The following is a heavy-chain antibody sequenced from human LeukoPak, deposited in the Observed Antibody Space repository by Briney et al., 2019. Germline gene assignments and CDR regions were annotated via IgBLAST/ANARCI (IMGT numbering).Heavy chain of an antibody. Sequence: AASVKVSCKASGGTFSSYAISWVRQAPGQGLEWMGGIIPIFGTANYAQKLQGRVTMTTDTSTSTAYMELRSLRSDDTAVYYCAQASIAAGTFDYWGQGTLVTVSS. V-gene: IGHV1-69*05. CDR3: AQASIAAGTFDY. J-gene: IGHJ4*02. CDR1: GGTFSSYA. D-gene: IGHD6-13*01. CDR2: IIPIFGTA.